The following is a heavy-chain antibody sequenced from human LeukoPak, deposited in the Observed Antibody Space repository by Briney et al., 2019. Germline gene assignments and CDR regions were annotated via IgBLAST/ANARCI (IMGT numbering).Heavy chain of an antibody. J-gene: IGHJ4*02. V-gene: IGHV4-34*01. Sequence: SETLSLTCAVYGGSFSGYYWSWIRQPPGKGLEWIGEINHSGSTNYNPSLKSRVTISVDTSKNQFSLKLSSVAAADTAVYCCARAKGYSSSWYFDYWGQGTLVTVSS. CDR3: ARAKGYSSSWYFDY. D-gene: IGHD6-13*01. CDR2: INHSGST. CDR1: GGSFSGYY.